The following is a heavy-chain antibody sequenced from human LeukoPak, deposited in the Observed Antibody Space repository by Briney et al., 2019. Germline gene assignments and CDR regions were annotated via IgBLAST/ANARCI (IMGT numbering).Heavy chain of an antibody. D-gene: IGHD3-10*01. J-gene: IGHJ6*03. Sequence: PSETLSLTCTVSGYSITTGYYWGWLRQSPGTGLEWIGSISHSATTYYNPSLKSRVTIFLDTSKNQFSLKLTSVTAADTAAYYCASVPGSAYHYMDVWGKGTMVTVSS. V-gene: IGHV4-38-2*02. CDR2: ISHSATT. CDR1: GYSITTGYY. CDR3: ASVPGSAYHYMDV.